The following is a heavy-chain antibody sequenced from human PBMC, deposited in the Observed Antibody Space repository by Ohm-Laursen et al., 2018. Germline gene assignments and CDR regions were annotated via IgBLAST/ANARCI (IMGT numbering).Heavy chain of an antibody. J-gene: IGHJ4*02. CDR2: ISAYNGNT. D-gene: IGHD3-3*01. CDR1: GYTFTSYG. CDR3: ARETIFGVVIPFDY. Sequence: GASVKVSCKSSGYTFTSYGISWVRQAPGQGLEWMGWISAYNGNTNYAQKLQGRVTMTTDTSTSTAYMELRSLRSDDTAVYYCARETIFGVVIPFDYWGQGTLVTVSS. V-gene: IGHV1-18*01.